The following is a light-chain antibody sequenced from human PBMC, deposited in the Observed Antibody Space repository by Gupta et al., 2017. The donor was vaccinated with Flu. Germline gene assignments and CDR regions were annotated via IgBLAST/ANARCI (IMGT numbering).Light chain of an antibody. Sequence: PSFRSASVGDRVTSTCRASQDIRSNLAWYQQKAGGAPKLLIYAASALQSGVPSRFSGSGSGTEFTLTITSLQPEDFATFYCQHLSGYPRTFGQGTKVEIK. CDR3: QHLSGYPRT. J-gene: IGKJ1*01. CDR2: AAS. V-gene: IGKV1-9*01. CDR1: QDIRSN.